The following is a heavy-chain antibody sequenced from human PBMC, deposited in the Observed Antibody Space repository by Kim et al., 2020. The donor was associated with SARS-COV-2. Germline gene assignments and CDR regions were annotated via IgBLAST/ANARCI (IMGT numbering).Heavy chain of an antibody. J-gene: IGHJ5*02. Sequence: GGSLRLSCAASGFTFSSYAMSWVRQAPGKGLEWVSAISGSGGSTYYADSVKGRFTISRDNSKNTLYLQMNSLRAEDTAVYYCAKANPIWVRGVTDWFDPWGQGTLVTVSS. CDR2: ISGSGGST. V-gene: IGHV3-23*01. D-gene: IGHD3-10*01. CDR1: GFTFSSYA. CDR3: AKANPIWVRGVTDWFDP.